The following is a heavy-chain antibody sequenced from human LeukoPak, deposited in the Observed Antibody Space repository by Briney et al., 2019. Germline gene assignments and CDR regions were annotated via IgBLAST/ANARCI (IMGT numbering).Heavy chain of an antibody. CDR3: ARNYCSSTSCYIWYFDL. CDR2: ISAYNGNT. CDR1: GYTFTSYG. V-gene: IGHV1-18*01. J-gene: IGHJ2*01. D-gene: IGHD2-2*02. Sequence: ASVKVSCKASGYTFTSYGISWVRQAPGQGLEWMGWISAYNGNTNYAQKLQGRVTMTTDTSTSTAYMELRSLKPDDTAVYYCARNYCSSTSCYIWYFDLWGRGTLVTVSS.